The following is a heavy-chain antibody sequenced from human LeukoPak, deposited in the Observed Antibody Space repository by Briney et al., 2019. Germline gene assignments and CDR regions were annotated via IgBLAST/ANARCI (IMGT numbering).Heavy chain of an antibody. CDR3: ARGAGAYDFWSGYSWFDP. V-gene: IGHV7-4-1*02. D-gene: IGHD3-3*01. Sequence: ASVKVSCEASGYTFTSYAMNWVRQAPGQGLEWMGWINTNTGNPTYAQGFTGRFVFSLDTSVSTAYLQISSLKAEDTAVYYCARGAGAYDFWSGYSWFDPWGQGTLVTVSS. CDR2: INTNTGNP. CDR1: GYTFTSYA. J-gene: IGHJ5*02.